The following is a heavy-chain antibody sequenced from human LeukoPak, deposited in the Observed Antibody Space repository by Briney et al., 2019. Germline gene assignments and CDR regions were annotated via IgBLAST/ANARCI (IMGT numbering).Heavy chain of an antibody. CDR2: INHSGST. CDR3: ARRGIYYYYYYMDV. V-gene: IGHV4-34*01. CDR1: GGSFSGYY. Sequence: SETLSLTCAVYGGSFSGYYWSWIRQPPGKGLEWIGEINHSGSTNYNPSLKSRVTISVDTSKNQFSLKLSSVTAAGTAVYYCARRGIYYYYYYMDVWGKGTTVTISS. D-gene: IGHD3-10*01. J-gene: IGHJ6*03.